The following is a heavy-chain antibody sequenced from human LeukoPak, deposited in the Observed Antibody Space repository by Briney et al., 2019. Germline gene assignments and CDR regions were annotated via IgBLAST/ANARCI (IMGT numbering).Heavy chain of an antibody. J-gene: IGHJ4*02. CDR3: ARDFRGGYDFWSGYYTPYYFDY. CDR2: IFSSGST. Sequence: SETLSLTCTVSGGSISNYYWSWIRQPAGKGLEWIGRIFSSGSTSYNPSLKSRVTISVDTSKNQFSLKLSSVTAADTAVYYCARDFRGGYDFWSGYYTPYYFDYWGQGILVTVSS. V-gene: IGHV4-4*07. CDR1: GGSISNYY. D-gene: IGHD3-3*01.